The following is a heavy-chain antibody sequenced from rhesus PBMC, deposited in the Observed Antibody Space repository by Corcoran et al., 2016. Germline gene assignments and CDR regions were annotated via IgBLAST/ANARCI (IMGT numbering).Heavy chain of an antibody. V-gene: IGHV2-174*01. CDR1: GFSLTTSGMG. D-gene: IGHD6-31*01. CDR2: IYWDADT. J-gene: IGHJ4*01. CDR3: ARRRSSGWPVGYYFDY. Sequence: QVTLKESGPALVTPTQTLTLTCPFSGFSLTTSGMGVGWLRQPPGTTLEWLALIYWDADTRYNSALRSRLTISRDTSKSQVVLTMTDMDPVDTATYYCARRRSSGWPVGYYFDYWGQGLLVTVSS.